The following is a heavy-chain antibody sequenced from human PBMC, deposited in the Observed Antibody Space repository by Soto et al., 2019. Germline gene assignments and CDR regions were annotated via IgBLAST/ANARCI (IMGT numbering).Heavy chain of an antibody. Sequence: EVQLVESGGGLVQPGGSLRLSCAASGFTFSSYSMHWVRQAPGKGLEYVSGIGNNGGGTYYANSVKGRFTISRDNSKNTLYLQMGSLRAEDMAVYYCARGSTVTVYWYFDLWGRGTLVTVSS. CDR3: ARGSTVTVYWYFDL. CDR2: IGNNGGGT. D-gene: IGHD4-17*01. CDR1: GFTFSSYS. V-gene: IGHV3-64*01. J-gene: IGHJ2*01.